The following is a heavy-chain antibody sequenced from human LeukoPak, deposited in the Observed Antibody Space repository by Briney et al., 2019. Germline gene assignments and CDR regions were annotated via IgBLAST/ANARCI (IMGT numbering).Heavy chain of an antibody. J-gene: IGHJ5*02. CDR2: LYSGGRT. CDR3: ARHAMHLIRGYYSFA. D-gene: IGHD2-2*01. V-gene: IGHV3-66*04. CDR1: GFIVNSNF. Sequence: GGSLRLSCAASGFIVNSNFMSRVRQAPGKGLEWVSVLYSGGRTQYADSVNGRFTISKDSSKNTVYLQMNRLRAEDTAVYSCARHAMHLIRGYYSFAWGQGALAILSS.